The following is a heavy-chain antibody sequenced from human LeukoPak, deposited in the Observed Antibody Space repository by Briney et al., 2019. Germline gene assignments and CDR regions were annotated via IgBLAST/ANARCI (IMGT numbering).Heavy chain of an antibody. V-gene: IGHV3-21*01. CDR3: ARDRYSSSWYFDY. J-gene: IGHJ4*02. Sequence: KSGGSLRLSCAASGFTFSNYGMHWVRQAPGKGLEWVSSISSSSSYIYYADSVKGRFTISRDNAKNSLYLQMNSLRAEDTAVYYCARDRYSSSWYFDYWGQGTLVTVSS. D-gene: IGHD6-13*01. CDR2: ISSSSSYI. CDR1: GFTFSNYG.